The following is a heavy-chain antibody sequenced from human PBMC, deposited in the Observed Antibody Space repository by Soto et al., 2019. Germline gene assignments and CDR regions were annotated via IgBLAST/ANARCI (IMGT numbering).Heavy chain of an antibody. Sequence: ASVKVSCKASGGTFSSYAISWVRQAPGQGLEWMGGIIPIFGTANYAQKFQGRVTITADESTSTAYMELSSLRSEDTAVYYCARVPSGASYFDYWGQGTLVTVSS. D-gene: IGHD2-15*01. CDR3: ARVPSGASYFDY. CDR2: IIPIFGTA. J-gene: IGHJ4*02. CDR1: GGTFSSYA. V-gene: IGHV1-69*13.